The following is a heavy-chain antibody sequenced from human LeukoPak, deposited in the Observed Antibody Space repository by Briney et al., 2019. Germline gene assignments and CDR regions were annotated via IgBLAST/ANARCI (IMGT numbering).Heavy chain of an antibody. J-gene: IGHJ4*02. CDR3: ARHTSSGYYGSGSYSW. CDR2: IYPGDSDT. V-gene: IGHV5-51*01. Sequence: GESLKISCKGSGYSFTSYWIGWVRQMPGKGLEWMGIIYPGDSDTRYSPSFQGQVTISADKSISTAYLQWSSLKASDTAMYYCARHTSSGYYGSGSYSWWDQGTLVTVSS. D-gene: IGHD3-10*01. CDR1: GYSFTSYW.